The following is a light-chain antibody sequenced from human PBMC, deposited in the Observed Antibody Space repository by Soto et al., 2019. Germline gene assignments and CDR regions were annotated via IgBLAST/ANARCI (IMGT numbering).Light chain of an antibody. Sequence: QSALTQPASVSGSPGQSITISCTGSSRDVGGYSYVSWYQQYPGKAPKLMIYEVINRPSGVSNRFSGSKSGNTASLTISGLQADDDADYYCSLYTNSDTWVFGGGTKLTVL. J-gene: IGLJ3*02. CDR1: SRDVGGYSY. CDR3: SLYTNSDTWV. V-gene: IGLV2-14*01. CDR2: EVI.